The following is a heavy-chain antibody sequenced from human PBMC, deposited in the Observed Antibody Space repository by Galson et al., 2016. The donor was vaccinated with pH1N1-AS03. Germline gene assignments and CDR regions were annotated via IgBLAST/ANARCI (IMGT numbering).Heavy chain of an antibody. D-gene: IGHD3-16*01. V-gene: IGHV3-23*01. CDR1: GLYFANYT. CDR3: AKDLGAQNY. CDR2: FSGSGGRT. J-gene: IGHJ4*02. Sequence: SLRLSCAASGLYFANYTMSWVRQAPGKGLQWVSAFSGSGGRTYYADSVRGRFTISRDDSNNILFLQMDSLRVEDTALYYCAKDLGAQNYWGQGTLVTVSS.